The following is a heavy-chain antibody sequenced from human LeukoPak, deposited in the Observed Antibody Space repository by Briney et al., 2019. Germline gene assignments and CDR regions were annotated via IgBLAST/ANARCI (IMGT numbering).Heavy chain of an antibody. J-gene: IGHJ4*02. CDR2: IYSGGTT. D-gene: IGHD2-8*02. CDR1: GGSITTSRYY. CDR3: ARVPVPLVGPFDY. V-gene: IGHV4-61*01. Sequence: PSETLSLTCSVSGGSITTSRYYWSWIRQPPGKGLECIGYIYSGGTTKVHPTLKNRLTMSIDTSKNQFSMKLTSVTTADTAVYYCARVPVPLVGPFDYWGEGILVAVSS.